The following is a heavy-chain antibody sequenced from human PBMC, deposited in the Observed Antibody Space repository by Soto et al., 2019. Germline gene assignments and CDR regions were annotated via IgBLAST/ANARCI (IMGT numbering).Heavy chain of an antibody. CDR1: GFTFSSYS. V-gene: IGHV3-21*01. Sequence: EVQLVESGGGLVKPGGSLRLSCAASGFTFSSYSMNWVRQAPGKGLEWVSSISSSSSYIYYADSVKGRFTISRDNAKNSLYLQMNSLRAEDTAVYYCASSTGSDYYYYYAMDVWGQGTTVTVSS. D-gene: IGHD6-25*01. CDR3: ASSTGSDYYYYYAMDV. CDR2: ISSSSSYI. J-gene: IGHJ6*02.